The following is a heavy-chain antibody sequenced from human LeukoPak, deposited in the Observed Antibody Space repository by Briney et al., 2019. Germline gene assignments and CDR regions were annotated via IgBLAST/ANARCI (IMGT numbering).Heavy chain of an antibody. Sequence: SVTLSLTCTVSGGPISSYYGLWIRQSAGKGLKWIGRIYTSGSTNYNPSLKSRVTMSVDTSKNQFSLKLSSVTAADTAVYYCAREGGTPMRGGLFGYWGQGTLVTVSS. CDR3: AREGGTPMRGGLFGY. V-gene: IGHV4-4*07. CDR2: IYTSGST. D-gene: IGHD1-1*01. CDR1: GGPISSYY. J-gene: IGHJ4*02.